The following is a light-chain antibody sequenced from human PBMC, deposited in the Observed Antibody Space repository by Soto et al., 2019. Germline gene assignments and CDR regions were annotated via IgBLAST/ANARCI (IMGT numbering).Light chain of an antibody. J-gene: IGLJ2*01. CDR2: STD. V-gene: IGLV7-43*01. CDR1: TGTVTSGHY. CDR3: LLYYGGAVV. Sequence: QTVVTQEPSLTVSPGGTVTLTCASSTGTVTSGHYPNWLQQKPGQAPRALIYSTDTRHSWTPARFSGSLLGGKAALTLSGLHPKDEAHYYCLLYYGGAVVFGGGTKVTVL.